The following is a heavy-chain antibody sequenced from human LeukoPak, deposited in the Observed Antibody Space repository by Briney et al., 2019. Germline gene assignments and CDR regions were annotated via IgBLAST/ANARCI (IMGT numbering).Heavy chain of an antibody. D-gene: IGHD5-12*01. J-gene: IGHJ4*02. CDR1: GFTFSSYA. CDR3: AKSKGNSGYDSFIFDY. V-gene: IGHV3-23*01. CDR2: ISGSGGST. Sequence: GGSLRLSCAASGFTFSSYAMSWVRQAPGKGLEWVSAISGSGGSTYYADSVKGRFTISRDNSKNTLYLQMNSLRAEDTAVYYCAKSKGNSGYDSFIFDYWGQGTLVTVSS.